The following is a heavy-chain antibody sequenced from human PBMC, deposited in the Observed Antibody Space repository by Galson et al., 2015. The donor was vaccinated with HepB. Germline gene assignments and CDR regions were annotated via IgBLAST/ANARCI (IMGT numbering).Heavy chain of an antibody. V-gene: IGHV1-69*13. CDR1: GGTFSSYA. J-gene: IGHJ4*02. Sequence: SVKVSCKASGGTFSSYAVSWVRQAPGQGLEWMGGIIPIFGTANYAQKFQVRVTITADESTSTPDMALNSLRSEDTAVYYCATPRRDGYNGRFDYWGQGTLVTVSS. CDR2: IIPIFGTA. CDR3: ATPRRDGYNGRFDY. D-gene: IGHD5-24*01.